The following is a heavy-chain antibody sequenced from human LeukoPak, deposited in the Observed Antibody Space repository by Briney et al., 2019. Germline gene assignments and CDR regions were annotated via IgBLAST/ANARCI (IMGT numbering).Heavy chain of an antibody. CDR3: VRDRELNY. D-gene: IGHD3-10*01. CDR2: IYYSGST. J-gene: IGHJ4*02. Sequence: SETLSLTCTVSGGSISSGGYYWSWIRQHPGKGLEWIGYIYYSGSTYYNPSLKSRVTISVDTSKNQFSLRLSSVTAADTAVYYCVRDRELNYWGQGILVTVSS. CDR1: GGSISSGGYY. V-gene: IGHV4-31*03.